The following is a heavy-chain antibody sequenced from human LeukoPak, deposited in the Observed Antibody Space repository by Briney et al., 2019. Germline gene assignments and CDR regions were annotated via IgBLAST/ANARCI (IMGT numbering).Heavy chain of an antibody. CDR3: ARWLQFGAEGWFDP. CDR1: GGAFGSYA. CDR2: IIPIFGTA. Sequence: SVKVSCKASGGAFGSYAISWVRQAPGQGLEWMGRIIPIFGTANYAQKFQGRVTITTDESTSTAYMELSSLRSEDTAVYYCARWLQFGAEGWFDPWGQGTLVTVSS. D-gene: IGHD5-24*01. V-gene: IGHV1-69*05. J-gene: IGHJ5*02.